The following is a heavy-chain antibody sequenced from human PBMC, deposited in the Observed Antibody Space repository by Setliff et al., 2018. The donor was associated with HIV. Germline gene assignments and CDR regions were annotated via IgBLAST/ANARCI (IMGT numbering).Heavy chain of an antibody. CDR2: ISAYNGNT. D-gene: IGHD3-22*01. CDR1: GYTFTDYG. Sequence: ASVKVSCKASGYTFTDYGISWVRQAPGQGLEWMGWISAYNGNTKYAQKFQGRVTMTTHTSTNTAYMELRSLRSDDTAIYYCAKRDYEDSTSYAPFFQYWGQGTLVTVSS. J-gene: IGHJ1*01. CDR3: AKRDYEDSTSYAPFFQY. V-gene: IGHV1-18*01.